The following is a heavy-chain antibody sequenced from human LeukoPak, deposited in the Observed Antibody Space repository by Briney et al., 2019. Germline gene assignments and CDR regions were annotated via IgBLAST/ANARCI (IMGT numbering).Heavy chain of an antibody. Sequence: GGSLRLSCAASGFTFSSSSMNWVRQAPGKGLEWVSSISSSSSYIYYADSVKGRFTISRDNAENSLYLQMSSLRAEDTAVYYCARAAAGLEYFQHWGQGTLVTVSS. V-gene: IGHV3-21*01. CDR3: ARAAAGLEYFQH. CDR1: GFTFSSSS. J-gene: IGHJ1*01. D-gene: IGHD6-13*01. CDR2: ISSSSSYI.